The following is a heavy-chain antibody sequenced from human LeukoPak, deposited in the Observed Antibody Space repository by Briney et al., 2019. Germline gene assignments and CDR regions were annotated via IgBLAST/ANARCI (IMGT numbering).Heavy chain of an antibody. CDR1: GGSFSGYY. V-gene: IGHV4-34*01. D-gene: IGHD6-19*01. Sequence: PSETLSLTCAVYGGSFSGYYWSWIRQPPGKGLEWIGEINHSGSTNYNPSLKSRVTISVDTSKNQFSLKLSSVTAADTAVYYCARYSSGRVFDYWGQGTLVTVSS. J-gene: IGHJ4*02. CDR3: ARYSSGRVFDY. CDR2: INHSGST.